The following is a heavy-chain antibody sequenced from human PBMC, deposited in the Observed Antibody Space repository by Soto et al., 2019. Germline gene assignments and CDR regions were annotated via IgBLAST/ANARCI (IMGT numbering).Heavy chain of an antibody. CDR1: GFTFSSYW. CDR2: INEDGSD. V-gene: IGHV3-7*04. J-gene: IGHJ4*02. CDR3: ARGSVSPGLDY. Sequence: PGGSLRLSCMTSGFTFSSYWMNWVRQTPGRGLEWVANINEDGSDSNVGSVKGRFTISRDNAKNSLYVQMNDLRVEDTGVYYCARGSVSPGLDYWGQGALVTVSS.